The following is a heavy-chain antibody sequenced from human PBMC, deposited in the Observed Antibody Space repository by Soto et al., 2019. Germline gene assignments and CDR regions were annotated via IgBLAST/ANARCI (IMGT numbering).Heavy chain of an antibody. CDR2: ISSSSSYI. CDR1: GFTFSSYS. J-gene: IGHJ6*02. V-gene: IGHV3-21*01. Sequence: SGGSLRLSCAASGFTFSSYSMNWVRQAPGKGLEWVSSISSSSSYIYYADSVKGRFTISRDNAKNSLYLQMNSLRAEDTAVYYCARFTDTAMAPPYYYYGMDVWGQGTTVTVSS. D-gene: IGHD5-18*01. CDR3: ARFTDTAMAPPYYYYGMDV.